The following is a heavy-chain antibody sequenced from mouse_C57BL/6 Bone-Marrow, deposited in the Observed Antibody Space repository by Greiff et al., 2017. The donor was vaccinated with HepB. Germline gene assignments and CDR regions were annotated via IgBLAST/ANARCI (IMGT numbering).Heavy chain of an antibody. CDR3: ARNGYYGSSYLYYFDY. Sequence: VPLPPSCSDLVPPWASVPISCPASGYSFLRYCMNWVQQRPGKGLEWLGQIYPGDGDTNYNGQFTGKATLTADKSSSTAYMQLSSLTSEDSAVYFCARNGYYGSSYLYYFDYWGQGTTLTVSS. CDR1: GYSFLRYC. CDR2: IYPGDGDT. D-gene: IGHD1-1*01. V-gene: IGHV1-80*01. J-gene: IGHJ2*01.